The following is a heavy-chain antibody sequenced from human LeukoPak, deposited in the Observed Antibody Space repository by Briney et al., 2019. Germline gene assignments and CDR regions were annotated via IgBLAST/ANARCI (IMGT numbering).Heavy chain of an antibody. Sequence: GGSLRLSCAASGFTFSDYYMSWVRQAPGKGLEWVSVIYSGGSTYYADSVKGRFTISRDNSKNTLYLQMNSLRAEDTAVYYCARAYSNYLPYYFDYWGQGTLVTVSS. J-gene: IGHJ4*02. D-gene: IGHD4-11*01. V-gene: IGHV3-53*01. CDR2: IYSGGST. CDR1: GFTFSDYY. CDR3: ARAYSNYLPYYFDY.